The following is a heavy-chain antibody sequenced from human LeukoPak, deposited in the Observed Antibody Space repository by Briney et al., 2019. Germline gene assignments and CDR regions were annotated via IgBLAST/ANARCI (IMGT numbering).Heavy chain of an antibody. CDR2: IYPGDSDT. Sequence: GESLKISCKGSGYKFSNYWIGWVRQMPGKGLEWMGIIYPGDSDTRYIPSFQGQVTISADKSINTAYLQWTSLKASDTAMYYCARRVDSYWFFDYWGQGTLVTVSS. CDR3: ARRVDSYWFFDY. CDR1: GYKFSNYW. V-gene: IGHV5-51*01. D-gene: IGHD1-26*01. J-gene: IGHJ4*02.